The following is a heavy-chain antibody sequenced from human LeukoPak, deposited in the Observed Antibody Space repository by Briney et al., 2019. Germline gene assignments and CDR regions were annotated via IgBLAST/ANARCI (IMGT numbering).Heavy chain of an antibody. CDR3: ARVLIAARPQGYFDL. V-gene: IGHV1-46*01. CDR2: INPSGGST. D-gene: IGHD6-6*01. CDR1: GYTFTSYY. Sequence: ASVKVSCKASGYTFTSYYMHWVRQAPGQGLEWVGIINPSGGSTSYAQKFQGRVTMTRDTSTSTVYMELSSLRSEDTAVYYCARVLIAARPQGYFDLWGRGTLVTVSS. J-gene: IGHJ2*01.